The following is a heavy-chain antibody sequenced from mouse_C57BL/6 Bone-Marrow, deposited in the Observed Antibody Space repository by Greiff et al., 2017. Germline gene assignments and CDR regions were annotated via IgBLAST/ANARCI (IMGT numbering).Heavy chain of an antibody. D-gene: IGHD3-2*02. J-gene: IGHJ4*01. Sequence: VQLQQSGAELVKPGASVKVSCKASGYTFTSYWMHWVKQRPGQGLEWIGRIYPSDSDTNYNQKFKGKATLTVDKSSSTAYMQLSSLTSEDSAVDDYAIDRSDYPYAMDYWGQGTSVTVSS. V-gene: IGHV1-74*01. CDR3: AIDRSDYPYAMDY. CDR1: GYTFTSYW. CDR2: IYPSDSDT.